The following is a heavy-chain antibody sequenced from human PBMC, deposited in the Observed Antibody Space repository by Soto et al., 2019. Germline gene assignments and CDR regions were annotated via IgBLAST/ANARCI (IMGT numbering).Heavy chain of an antibody. CDR2: IIPIFGTA. CDR3: ARTSHCPNAVRSILSSYGLDV. CDR1: GGTFSSYA. Sequence: GASVKVSCKASGGTFSSYAISWVRQAPGQGLEWMGGIIPIFGTANYAQKFQGRVTITADESTSTAYMELSSLRSEDTAVYYCARTSHCPNAVRSILSSYGLDVWGQGTTVTVSS. D-gene: IGHD2-8*01. V-gene: IGHV1-69*13. J-gene: IGHJ6*02.